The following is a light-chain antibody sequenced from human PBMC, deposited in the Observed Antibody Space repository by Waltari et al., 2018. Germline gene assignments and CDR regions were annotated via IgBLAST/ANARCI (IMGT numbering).Light chain of an antibody. CDR2: EAS. CDR3: QNHERLPAT. CDR1: KRIGRY. V-gene: IGKV3-20*01. Sequence: IMLTQSPGTLSLSPGESATLSCRASKRIGRYLVWYHQKPGQAPRLLMYEASRRATGIPDRFSGSGSGTDFSLTISRLEPEDFAVYYCQNHERLPATFGQGTKVELK. J-gene: IGKJ1*01.